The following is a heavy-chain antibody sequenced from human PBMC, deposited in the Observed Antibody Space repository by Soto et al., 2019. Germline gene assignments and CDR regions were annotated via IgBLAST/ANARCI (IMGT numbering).Heavy chain of an antibody. CDR1: GGSIRSGNYY. CDR3: ARVFSDSSSFFDP. Sequence: TLSLTCTVSGGSIRSGNYYWSWIRQHPGKGLEWIGYIYYSGSTSYNPSLKSRVTISVDTSKNHFSLKLSSVTAADTAVYYCARVFSDSSSFFDPWGQGTLVTVSS. CDR2: IYYSGST. D-gene: IGHD6-13*01. J-gene: IGHJ5*02. V-gene: IGHV4-31*03.